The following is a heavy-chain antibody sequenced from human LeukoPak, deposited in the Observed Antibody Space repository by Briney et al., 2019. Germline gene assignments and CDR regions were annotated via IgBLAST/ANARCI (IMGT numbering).Heavy chain of an antibody. CDR3: AREPYYDFWSGYYEDMDV. CDR2: IYYSGST. Sequence: SETLSLTCTVSGGSISSYYWSWIRQPAGKGLEWIGYIYYSGSTYYNPSLKSRVTISVDTSKNQFSLKLSSVTAADTAVYYCAREPYYDFWSGYYEDMDVWGKGTTVTVSS. CDR1: GGSISSYY. J-gene: IGHJ6*03. D-gene: IGHD3-3*01. V-gene: IGHV4-59*06.